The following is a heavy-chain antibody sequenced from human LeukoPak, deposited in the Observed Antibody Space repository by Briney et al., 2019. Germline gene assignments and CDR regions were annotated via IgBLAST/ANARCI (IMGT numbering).Heavy chain of an antibody. CDR2: ISWNSGRL. J-gene: IGHJ3*02. V-gene: IGHV3-9*01. D-gene: IGHD6-13*01. CDR1: GFTFDDYA. Sequence: GGSLRLSCAASGFTFDDYAMHWVRQAPGKGLEWVSGISWNSGRLDYADSVKGRFTISRDNAKNSLYLQMNSLRAEDTAVYYCARVAGGWDVGILAAADTHAFDIWGQGTMVTVSS. CDR3: ARVAGGWDVGILAAADTHAFDI.